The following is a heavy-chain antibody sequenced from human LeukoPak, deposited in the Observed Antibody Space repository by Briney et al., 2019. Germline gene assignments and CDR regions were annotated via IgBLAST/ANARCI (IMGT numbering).Heavy chain of an antibody. J-gene: IGHJ6*02. CDR3: ATYDNWVAGDV. CDR2: IKKDGSEE. D-gene: IGHD1-20*01. CDR1: EFTFSDYW. V-gene: IGHV3-7*01. Sequence: PGGSLRLSCAASEFTFSDYWMSWVRQAPGKGPEGVANIKKDGSEEHYVDSVKGRFTLSRDNAKNSLFLQMNSLRVEDTAVYYCATYDNWVAGDVWGQGTTVSVSS.